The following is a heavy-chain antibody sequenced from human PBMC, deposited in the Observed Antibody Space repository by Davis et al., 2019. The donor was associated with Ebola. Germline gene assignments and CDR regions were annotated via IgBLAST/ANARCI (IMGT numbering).Heavy chain of an antibody. CDR2: IYPGDSDT. CDR3: ARGTDGYNPGGYFDS. CDR1: GYTFTNYW. J-gene: IGHJ4*02. V-gene: IGHV5-51*01. D-gene: IGHD5-24*01. Sequence: KISCKGSGYTFTNYWIGWVRQMPGKGLEWMGIIYPGDSDTRYSPSFQGQVTISVDKSISTAYLQWSSLKASDTAIYYCARGTDGYNPGGYFDSWGQGTLVTVSS.